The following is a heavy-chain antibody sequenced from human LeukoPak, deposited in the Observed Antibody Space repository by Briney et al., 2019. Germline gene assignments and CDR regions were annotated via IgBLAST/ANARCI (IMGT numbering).Heavy chain of an antibody. J-gene: IGHJ4*02. CDR2: VSTNGDVT. CDR3: AKVEKMATIYAYFDY. CDR1: GLTFNSHS. D-gene: IGHD5-24*01. Sequence: GGSLRLSCVASGLTFNSHSMSWVRQAPGMGLEWVSVVSTNGDVTFYADSVKGRFTISRDNSKNTLFLQMNSLRAEDTAVYYCAKVEKMATIYAYFDYWGQGTLVTVSS. V-gene: IGHV3-23*01.